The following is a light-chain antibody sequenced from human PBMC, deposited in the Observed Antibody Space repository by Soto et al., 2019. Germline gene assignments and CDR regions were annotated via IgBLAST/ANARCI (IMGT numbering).Light chain of an antibody. CDR2: KAS. V-gene: IGKV1-5*03. J-gene: IGKJ1*01. CDR1: RNIINW. CDR3: QQYNNDTWT. Sequence: DIPMTQSPSTLSASVGDTVTITCRASRNIINWLVWYQQKPGKASKLLIYKASNLERGVPSRFRDSGSWTEFALNSSSQQHNDFVSDYCQQYNNDTWTFGPENSVEIK.